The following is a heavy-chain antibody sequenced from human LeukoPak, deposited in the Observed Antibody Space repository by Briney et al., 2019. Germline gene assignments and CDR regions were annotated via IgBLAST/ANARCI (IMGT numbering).Heavy chain of an antibody. CDR2: ISGSGGST. CDR3: AKSVLAYYYDSSGLGHFDY. J-gene: IGHJ4*02. V-gene: IGHV3-23*01. D-gene: IGHD3-22*01. Sequence: TGGSLRLSCAASGFTFSSYGMSWVRQAPGKGLEWVSAISGSGGSTYYADSVKGRFTISRDNSKNTLYLQMNSLRAEDTAVYYCAKSVLAYYYDSSGLGHFDYWGQGTLVTVSS. CDR1: GFTFSSYG.